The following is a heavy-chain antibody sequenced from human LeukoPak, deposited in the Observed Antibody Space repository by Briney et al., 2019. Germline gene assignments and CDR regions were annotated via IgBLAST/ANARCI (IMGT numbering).Heavy chain of an antibody. CDR2: ISYDGSNK. CDR1: GFTFSSYG. V-gene: IGHV3-30*18. D-gene: IGHD1-26*01. CDR3: AKDLSGSYAFDY. J-gene: IGHJ4*02. Sequence: GGSLRLSCAASGFTFSSYGMHRVRQAPGKGLEWVAVISYDGSNKYYADSVKGRFTISRDNSKNTLYLQMNSLRAEDTAVYCCAKDLSGSYAFDYWGQGTLVAVSS.